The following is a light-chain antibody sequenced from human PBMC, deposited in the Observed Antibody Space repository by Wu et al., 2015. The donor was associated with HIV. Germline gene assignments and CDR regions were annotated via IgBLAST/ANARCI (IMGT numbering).Light chain of an antibody. CDR3: QQYDDWPPWT. CDR1: QTINSN. V-gene: IGKV3-15*01. J-gene: IGKJ1*01. Sequence: EKVVTQSPVTLSVSPGERATLSCRASQTINSNLAWYQQKPGQAPRLLIYGASTRATGIPARFSGSGSGTEFTLTISSMQSEDFAVYYCQQYDDWPPWTFGQGDQG. CDR2: GAS.